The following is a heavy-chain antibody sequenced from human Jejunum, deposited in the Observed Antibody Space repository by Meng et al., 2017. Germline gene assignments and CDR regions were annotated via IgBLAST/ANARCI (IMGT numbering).Heavy chain of an antibody. Sequence: GESLKISCAASGFTFSNYAMSWVRQAPGKGLEWVSAISGSGDSAYYADSVLGRFTISRDNSKNTLYVQMNSLRAEDTAVYYCAKGVAYCGGDCYPHFVYWGQGTAVTVSS. CDR3: AKGVAYCGGDCYPHFVY. CDR1: GFTFSNYA. D-gene: IGHD2-21*02. V-gene: IGHV3-23*01. CDR2: ISGSGDSA. J-gene: IGHJ4*02.